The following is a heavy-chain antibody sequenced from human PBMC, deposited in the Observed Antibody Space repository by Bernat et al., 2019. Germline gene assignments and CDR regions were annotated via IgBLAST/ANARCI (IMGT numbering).Heavy chain of an antibody. CDR3: AKDGGSYYVDDY. CDR1: GFTFSSYG. V-gene: IGHV3-30*02. J-gene: IGHJ4*02. D-gene: IGHD1-26*01. CDR2: IRYDGSKK. Sequence: QVQLVESGGGVVQPGGSLRLSCAASGFTFSSYGMHWVRQAPGKGLEWVAFIRYDGSKKYYEDSEKGRFTISRDKSKNTLYLQMNSLRAEDTAVYYCAKDGGSYYVDDYWGQGTLVTVSS.